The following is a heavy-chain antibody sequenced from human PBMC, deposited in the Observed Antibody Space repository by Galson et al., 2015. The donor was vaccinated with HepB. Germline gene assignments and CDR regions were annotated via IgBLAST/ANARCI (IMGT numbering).Heavy chain of an antibody. Sequence: SVKVSCKASGYTLTNYGLSWVRQAPGQGLEWLGWISRNNGNIKYAQKLQGRVTMTADTSTSTAYMDLRSLTSDDTAVYYCARSRGSSYGLFGYFDSWGQGTLVTVSS. CDR3: ARSRGSSYGLFGYFDS. J-gene: IGHJ4*02. V-gene: IGHV1-18*01. D-gene: IGHD5-18*01. CDR1: GYTLTNYG. CDR2: ISRNNGNI.